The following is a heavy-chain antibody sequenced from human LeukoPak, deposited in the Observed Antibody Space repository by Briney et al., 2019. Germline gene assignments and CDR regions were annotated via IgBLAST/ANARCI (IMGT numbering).Heavy chain of an antibody. D-gene: IGHD1-26*01. J-gene: IGHJ4*02. CDR3: VVHSATSCY. Sequence: GGSLRLSCAPSGFTFSSYEMNWVRQAPGKGLEWISYITTSGTSTYYADSVKGRFTISRDNGKTALSLQMNSLRAEDTAVYYCVVHSATSCYWGQGTLVTVSS. CDR2: ITTSGTST. V-gene: IGHV3-48*03. CDR1: GFTFSSYE.